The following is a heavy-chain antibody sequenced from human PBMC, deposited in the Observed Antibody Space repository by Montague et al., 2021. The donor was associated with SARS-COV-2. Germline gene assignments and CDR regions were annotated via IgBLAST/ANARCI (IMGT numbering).Heavy chain of an antibody. CDR1: GGSISGYY. J-gene: IGHJ2*01. V-gene: IGHV4-59*01. CDR3: AREYRIELWQTNWYFGL. CDR2: IYHSGNT. D-gene: IGHD3-16*01. Sequence: SETLSLTCSVSGGSISGYYWSWIRQPPGKGLEWIGYIYHSGNTKYNPSLESRVSISVDTSKNQFSLRLSSVTAADTAVYYCAREYRIELWQTNWYFGLWGRGTLVTASS.